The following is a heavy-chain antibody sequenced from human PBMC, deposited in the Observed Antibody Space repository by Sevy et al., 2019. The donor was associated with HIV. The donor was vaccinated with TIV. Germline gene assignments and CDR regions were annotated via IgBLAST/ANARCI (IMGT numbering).Heavy chain of an antibody. Sequence: SKTLSLTCAVYGGSFSGYYWSWIRQPPGKGLEWIGEINHSGSTNYNPSLKSRVTISVDTSKNQFSLKLSSVTAADTAVYYCGGHYYYGMDVWGQGTTVTVSS. CDR2: INHSGST. J-gene: IGHJ6*02. V-gene: IGHV4-34*01. CDR1: GGSFSGYY. CDR3: GGHYYYGMDV.